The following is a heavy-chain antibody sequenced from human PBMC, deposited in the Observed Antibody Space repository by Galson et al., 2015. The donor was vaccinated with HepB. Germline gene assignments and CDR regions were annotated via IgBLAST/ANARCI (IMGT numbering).Heavy chain of an antibody. J-gene: IGHJ4*02. D-gene: IGHD1-26*01. CDR2: ISGSGGGT. V-gene: IGHV3-23*01. Sequence: SLRLSCAASGFTFRGSALSWVRQAPGKGLEWVSAISGSGGGTYYADSVKGRFTISRDISKNTLFLQMNSLRAEDTAVYYCGGSYYGEGYFFDYWGQGTLVTVSS. CDR1: GFTFRGSA. CDR3: GGSYYGEGYFFDY.